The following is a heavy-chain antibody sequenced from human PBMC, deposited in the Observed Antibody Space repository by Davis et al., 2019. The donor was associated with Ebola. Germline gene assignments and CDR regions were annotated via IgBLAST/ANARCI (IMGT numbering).Heavy chain of an antibody. J-gene: IGHJ4*02. CDR3: ARVRGPSFFDY. V-gene: IGHV3-64*01. D-gene: IGHD3-10*01. CDR1: GFTFSSYA. CDR2: ISSNGGST. Sequence: PGGSLRLSCAASGFTFSSYAMHWVRQAPGKGLEYVSAISSNGGSTSYANSVKGRFTISRDNSKNTLYLQMGSLRAEDMAVYYCARVRGPSFFDYWGQGTLVTVSS.